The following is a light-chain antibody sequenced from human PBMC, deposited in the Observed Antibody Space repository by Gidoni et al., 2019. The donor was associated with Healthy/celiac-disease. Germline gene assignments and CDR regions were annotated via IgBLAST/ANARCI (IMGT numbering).Light chain of an antibody. V-gene: IGKV3-20*01. J-gene: IGKJ2*01. CDR3: QQSGSSPYT. CDR2: DAS. Sequence: EIVLTQSPGTLSLSPGERATLSCRASQSVTNNYLAWYQQKPGQAPRLVIYDASNRATGIPDRFSGSGSGPDFTLTISRLEHEDFAVYYCQQSGSSPYTFGQXSQLEIK. CDR1: QSVTNNY.